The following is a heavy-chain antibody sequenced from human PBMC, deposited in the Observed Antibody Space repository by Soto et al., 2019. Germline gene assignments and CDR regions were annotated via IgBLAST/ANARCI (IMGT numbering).Heavy chain of an antibody. CDR2: INPSGGST. CDR1: GYTFTSYY. CDR3: ARDALRFLEWSPSDFNWFDP. Sequence: ASVKVSCKASGYTFTSYYMHWVRQAPGQGLEWMGIINPSGGSTSYAQKFQGRVTMTRDTSTSTVYMELSSLRSEDTAVYYCARDALRFLEWSPSDFNWFDPWGQGTLVTAPQ. J-gene: IGHJ5*02. D-gene: IGHD3-3*01. V-gene: IGHV1-46*03.